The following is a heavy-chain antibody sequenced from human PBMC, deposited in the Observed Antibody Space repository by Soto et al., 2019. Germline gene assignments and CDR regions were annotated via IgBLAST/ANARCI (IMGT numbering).Heavy chain of an antibody. CDR2: ISYDGTYK. J-gene: IGHJ5*02. CDR1: GFTFNTYA. Sequence: GGSLRLSCAASGFTFNTYAMHWVRQAPGKGLEWVASISYDGTYKYYADPVKGRFTISRDNSKNTLYLEMNRLRAEDTAVYYCANKRYYDFWSLDPWGQGTLVTVSS. CDR3: ANKRYYDFWSLDP. V-gene: IGHV3-30-3*01. D-gene: IGHD3-3*01.